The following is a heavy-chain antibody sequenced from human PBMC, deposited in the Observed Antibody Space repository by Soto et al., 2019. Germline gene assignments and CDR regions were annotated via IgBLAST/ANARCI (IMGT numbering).Heavy chain of an antibody. V-gene: IGHV3-48*02. CDR3: SRARARNSFDT. J-gene: IGHJ5*02. CDR2: IRGDSSTK. CDR1: GFSFSIYG. Sequence: EVQMVQSWGGLVQPGGSRRLSCAASGFSFSIYGMNWVGRAPGKGLAWVAYIRGDSSTKYYAESVTGRFTVSRDNGKDSLYLQMHSLRDEDTAVYYSSRARARNSFDTWGQGTLVTVSP.